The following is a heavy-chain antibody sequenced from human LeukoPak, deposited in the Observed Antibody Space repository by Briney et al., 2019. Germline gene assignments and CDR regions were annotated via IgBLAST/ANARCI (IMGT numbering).Heavy chain of an antibody. D-gene: IGHD3-9*01. Sequence: GGSLRLSCAASGFTFSDYYMTWIRQAPGKGLEWVSYISGRDDTIYYADSVKGRFTISRDNAKNSLYLQMNSLRAEDTAVYYCARCPLYDILTGSAGYFDYWGQGTLVTVSS. J-gene: IGHJ4*02. CDR3: ARCPLYDILTGSAGYFDY. CDR2: ISGRDDTI. V-gene: IGHV3-11*04. CDR1: GFTFSDYY.